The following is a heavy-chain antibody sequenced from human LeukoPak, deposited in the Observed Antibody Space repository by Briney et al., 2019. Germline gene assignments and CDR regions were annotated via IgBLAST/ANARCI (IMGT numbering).Heavy chain of an antibody. CDR1: GGSISSSSYY. CDR2: IYYSGST. V-gene: IGHV4-39*01. D-gene: IGHD3-9*01. J-gene: IGHJ4*02. Sequence: SETLSLTCTVSGGSISSSSYYWGWIRQPPGKGLEWIGSIYYSGSTYYNPSLEGRVTISVDTSKNQFSLKLSSVTAADTAVYYCARGPYNSYYDILTGYSDPFDYWGQGTLVTVSS. CDR3: ARGPYNSYYDILTGYSDPFDY.